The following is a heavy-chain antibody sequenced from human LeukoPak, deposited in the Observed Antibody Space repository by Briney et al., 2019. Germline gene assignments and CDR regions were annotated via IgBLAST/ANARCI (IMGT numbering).Heavy chain of an antibody. Sequence: SETLSLTCAVYGGSFSGYYWSWIRQPPGKGLEWIGEINHSGSTNYNPSLKSRVTISVDTSKNQFSLKLSSVTAADTAVYYCARGSKWFDPWGQGTLVTVSS. CDR1: GGSFSGYY. CDR2: INHSGST. V-gene: IGHV4-34*01. CDR3: ARGSKWFDP. J-gene: IGHJ5*02.